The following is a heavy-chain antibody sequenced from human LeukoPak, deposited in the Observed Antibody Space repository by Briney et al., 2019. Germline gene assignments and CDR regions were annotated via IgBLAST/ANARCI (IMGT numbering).Heavy chain of an antibody. CDR3: AREPWSYYYYGMDV. CDR1: GFTFSSYG. D-gene: IGHD3-3*01. V-gene: IGHV3-33*01. J-gene: IGHJ6*02. Sequence: GGSLRLSCAASGFTFSSYGMHWVRQAPGKGLEWVAVIWYDGSNKYYADSVKGRFTISRDNSKNTLYLQMNSLRAEDTAVYYCAREPWSYYYYGMDVWGQGTTVTVSS. CDR2: IWYDGSNK.